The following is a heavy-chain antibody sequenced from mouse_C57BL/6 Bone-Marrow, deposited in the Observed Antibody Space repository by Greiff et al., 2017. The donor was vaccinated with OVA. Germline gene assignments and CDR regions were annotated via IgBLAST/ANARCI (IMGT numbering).Heavy chain of an antibody. J-gene: IGHJ2*01. Sequence: QVQLQQSGAELVRPGASVTLSCKASGYTFTDYEMHWVKQTPVHGLEWIGAIDPETGGTASTQKFKGKAILTADKSSSTAYMELRSLTSEDSAVYYWTRSYSNYWDFDYWGQGTTLTVSS. CDR2: IDPETGGT. D-gene: IGHD2-5*01. CDR3: TRSYSNYWDFDY. CDR1: GYTFTDYE. V-gene: IGHV1-15*01.